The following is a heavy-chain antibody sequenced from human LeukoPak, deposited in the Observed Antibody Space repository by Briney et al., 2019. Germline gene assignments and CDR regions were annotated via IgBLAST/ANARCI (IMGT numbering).Heavy chain of an antibody. J-gene: IGHJ4*02. CDR2: ISSSSSTI. Sequence: GGSLRLSCAASGFTFSSYSMNWVRQAPGKGLEWVSYISSSSSTIYYADSVKGRFTISRDNAKNSLYLQVNSLRAEDTAVYYCATAYCGGDCYSEYFDYWGQGTLVTVSS. CDR1: GFTFSSYS. CDR3: ATAYCGGDCYSEYFDY. V-gene: IGHV3-48*01. D-gene: IGHD2-21*02.